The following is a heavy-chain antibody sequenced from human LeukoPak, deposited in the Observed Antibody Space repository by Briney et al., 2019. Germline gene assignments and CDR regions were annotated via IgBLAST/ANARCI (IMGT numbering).Heavy chain of an antibody. Sequence: GGSLRLSCAASGFTFSSYSMNWVRQAPGKGLEWVSYISSSSSTIYYADSVKGRFTISRDNAKNSLYLQMNSLRAEDTAVYYCAREFGSWPDSSSWYGGDAFDIWGQGTMVTVSS. D-gene: IGHD6-13*01. J-gene: IGHJ3*02. CDR2: ISSSSSTI. CDR1: GFTFSSYS. CDR3: AREFGSWPDSSSWYGGDAFDI. V-gene: IGHV3-48*01.